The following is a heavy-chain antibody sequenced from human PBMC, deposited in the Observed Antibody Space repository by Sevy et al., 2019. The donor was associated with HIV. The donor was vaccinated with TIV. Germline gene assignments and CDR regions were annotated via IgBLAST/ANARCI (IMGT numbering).Heavy chain of an antibody. CDR3: TRAGIGSGYCSSTSCSQDY. V-gene: IGHV3-49*03. CDR1: GFTFGDYA. Sequence: GGSLRLSCTASGFTFGDYAMSWFRQAPGKGLEWVGFIRSKAYGGTTEYAASVKGRFTIQRDDSKSIAYLQMNSLKTEDTAVYYCTRAGIGSGYCSSTSCSQDYWGQGTLVTVSS. CDR2: IRSKAYGGTT. J-gene: IGHJ4*02. D-gene: IGHD2-2*03.